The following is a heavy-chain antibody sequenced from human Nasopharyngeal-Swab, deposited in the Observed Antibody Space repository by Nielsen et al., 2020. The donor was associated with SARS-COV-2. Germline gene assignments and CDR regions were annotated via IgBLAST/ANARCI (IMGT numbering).Heavy chain of an antibody. CDR1: GFTFSSYT. J-gene: IGHJ5*02. V-gene: IGHV3-48*04. CDR2: ISGMSRII. D-gene: IGHD6-13*01. Sequence: GGSLRLSCAASGFTFSSYTLNWVRQAPGKGLEWVSSISGMSRIIYYEDSVKGRFTISRDNAKDSLYLQINSLSAEDTAVYYCARDPDESWRLFDPWGQGTLVTVSS. CDR3: ARDPDESWRLFDP.